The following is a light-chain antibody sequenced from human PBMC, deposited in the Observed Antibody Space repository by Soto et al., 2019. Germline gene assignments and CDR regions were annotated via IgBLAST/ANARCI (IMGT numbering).Light chain of an antibody. CDR2: GAS. Sequence: EIVMTQSPATLSVSPGERATLSCRASQSVSSNLAWYQQKPGQAPRLLIYGASTRATGIPARFSGSGSGTDFTLTISGLEPEDFAVYYCQQYGSSPLISFGQGTRLEIK. CDR3: QQYGSSPLIS. CDR1: QSVSSN. V-gene: IGKV3-15*01. J-gene: IGKJ5*01.